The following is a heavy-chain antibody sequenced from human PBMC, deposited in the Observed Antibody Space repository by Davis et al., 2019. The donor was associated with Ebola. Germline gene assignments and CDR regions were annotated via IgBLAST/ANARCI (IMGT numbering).Heavy chain of an antibody. D-gene: IGHD3-10*01. CDR2: INHSGST. J-gene: IGHJ2*01. CDR3: ARSSFYYGSGSYPYWYFDL. V-gene: IGHV4-34*01. Sequence: MPSETLSLTCAVYGGSFSGYYWSWIRQPPGKGLEWIGEINHSGSTNYNPSLQSRVTISEDTSKNQFSLKLNSVTAADTAVYYCARSSFYYGSGSYPYWYFDLWGRGTLVTVSS. CDR1: GGSFSGYY.